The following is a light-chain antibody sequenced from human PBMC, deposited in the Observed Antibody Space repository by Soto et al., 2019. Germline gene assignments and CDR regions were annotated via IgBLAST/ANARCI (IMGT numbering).Light chain of an antibody. J-gene: IGKJ4*01. CDR1: QTVATN. CDR2: GAS. CDR3: QQYEKWPVT. V-gene: IGKV3-15*01. Sequence: ERVMTQSPATLSVSPGERVSLSCWASQTVATNLAWYQHKAGQAPRLLISGASTGATGVPARFSGSGSGTDFTLTINGLQPEDSAVYYCQQYEKWPVTFGGGTKV.